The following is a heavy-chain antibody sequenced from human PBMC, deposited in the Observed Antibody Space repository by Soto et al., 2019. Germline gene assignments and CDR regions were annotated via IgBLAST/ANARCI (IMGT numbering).Heavy chain of an antibody. V-gene: IGHV3-21*01. Sequence: PGGSLRLSCAVSGFTFNSYSMNWVRQAPGKGLEWVSSIRSFRNYMYYADSVRGRFTISRDNTKNTLFLQMSSLRGEDSGVYYCARVRYSNTFTPDYWGQGTLVTVSS. J-gene: IGHJ4*02. D-gene: IGHD5-12*01. CDR2: IRSFRNYM. CDR1: GFTFNSYS. CDR3: ARVRYSNTFTPDY.